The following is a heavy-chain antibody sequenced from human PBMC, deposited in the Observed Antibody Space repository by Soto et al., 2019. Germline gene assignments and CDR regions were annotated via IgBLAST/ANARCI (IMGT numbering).Heavy chain of an antibody. Sequence: PSETLSLTCSVSGGSISSYYWSWIRQPPGKGLEWIAYIYYSGTSYNSSLKSRVSISLDTSKNQFSLKLSSVTAADTAVYYCARTYDGSGPNSGGYAFDIWGQGTMVTVSS. CDR1: GGSISSYY. D-gene: IGHD3-22*01. V-gene: IGHV4-59*01. CDR3: ARTYDGSGPNSGGYAFDI. J-gene: IGHJ3*02. CDR2: IYYSGT.